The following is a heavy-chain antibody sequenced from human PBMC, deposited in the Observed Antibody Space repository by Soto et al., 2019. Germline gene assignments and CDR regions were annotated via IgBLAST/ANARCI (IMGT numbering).Heavy chain of an antibody. D-gene: IGHD2-15*01. CDR2: INAGNGNT. J-gene: IGHJ4*02. V-gene: IGHV1-3*01. Sequence: QVQLVQSGAEVKKPGASVKVSCKASGYTFTSYAMHWVRQAPGQRLEWMGWINAGNGNTKYSQKFQGRVTITRDTSASTAYMELSSLRSEATAVYYCARVAYCSGGSCYALGYWGQGTLVTVSS. CDR3: ARVAYCSGGSCYALGY. CDR1: GYTFTSYA.